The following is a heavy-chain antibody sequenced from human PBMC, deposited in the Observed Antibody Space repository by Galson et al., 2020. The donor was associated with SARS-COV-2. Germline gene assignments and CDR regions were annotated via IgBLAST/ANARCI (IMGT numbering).Heavy chain of an antibody. D-gene: IGHD1-26*01. Sequence: GATLRLSLAASGLTFSNYVMHWFRQAPGKGPDWVAVISSDGSNSFYADSLKGRFTISRDNSKSTLYLQLNSLRAEDTAVYYCARGGEWELPYDFDYWGQGTLVTVSS. CDR3: ARGGEWELPYDFDY. V-gene: IGHV3-30-3*01. J-gene: IGHJ4*02. CDR1: GLTFSNYV. CDR2: ISSDGSNS.